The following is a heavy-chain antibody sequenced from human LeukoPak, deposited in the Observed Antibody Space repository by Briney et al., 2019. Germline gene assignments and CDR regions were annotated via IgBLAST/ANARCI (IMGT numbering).Heavy chain of an antibody. CDR3: ARDTPDDYGVRNYMDV. D-gene: IGHD4-17*01. CDR2: LNWNGGST. Sequence: TGGSLRLSCAASGFTFDDYGMSWVRQAPGKGLEWASGLNWNGGSTGYADSVKGRFTISRDNAKNSLYLKMNSLRAEDTALYYCARDTPDDYGVRNYMDVWGKGTTVTVSS. CDR1: GFTFDDYG. J-gene: IGHJ6*03. V-gene: IGHV3-20*04.